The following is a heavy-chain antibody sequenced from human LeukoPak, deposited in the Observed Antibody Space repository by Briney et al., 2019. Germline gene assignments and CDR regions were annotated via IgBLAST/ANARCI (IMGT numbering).Heavy chain of an antibody. Sequence: GGSLRLSCTASGFTFNLYAMTWVRQAPGKGLEWVSAITGSGGSTTYADSVKGRFTISRDTAKNTLYLQMNSLRADDTAVYYCARGYSGSYRIDYWGHGTLVTVSS. J-gene: IGHJ4*01. CDR1: GFTFNLYA. CDR2: ITGSGGST. D-gene: IGHD1-26*01. V-gene: IGHV3-23*01. CDR3: ARGYSGSYRIDY.